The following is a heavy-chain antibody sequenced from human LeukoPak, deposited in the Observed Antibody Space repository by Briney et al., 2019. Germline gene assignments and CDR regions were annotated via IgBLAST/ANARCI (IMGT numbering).Heavy chain of an antibody. CDR2: IYHSGST. CDR1: GGSISSSNW. Sequence: SETLSLTCAVSGGSISSSNWWSWVRQPPGKGLEWIGEIYHSGSTNYNPSLKSRVTISVDKSKNQFSLKLSSVTAADTAVHYCARDFRGDYYGSGSPAPGHAFDIWGQGTMVTVSS. V-gene: IGHV4-4*02. CDR3: ARDFRGDYYGSGSPAPGHAFDI. J-gene: IGHJ3*02. D-gene: IGHD3-10*01.